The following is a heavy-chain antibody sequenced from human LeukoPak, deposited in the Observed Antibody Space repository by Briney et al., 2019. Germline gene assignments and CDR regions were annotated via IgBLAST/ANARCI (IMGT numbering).Heavy chain of an antibody. CDR3: ARGVRGMIVVVTYYYGMDV. J-gene: IGHJ6*02. Sequence: ASVLDSCTASGYTFTSYYMHWVRQTPGQGLEWMGIIYPSGGSTSYAQKFQGRVTMTRDTSTSTVYMELSSLRSEDTAVYYCARGVRGMIVVVTYYYGMDVWGQGTTVTVSS. V-gene: IGHV1-46*01. CDR1: GYTFTSYY. D-gene: IGHD3-22*01. CDR2: IYPSGGST.